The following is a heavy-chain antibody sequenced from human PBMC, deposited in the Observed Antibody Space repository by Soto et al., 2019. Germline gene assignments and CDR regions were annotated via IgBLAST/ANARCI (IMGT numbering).Heavy chain of an antibody. CDR3: ARDKITGLFAY. J-gene: IGHJ4*02. V-gene: IGHV4-34*01. CDR2: INHPGST. D-gene: IGHD2-8*02. CDR1: GGSFSGYY. Sequence: QVQLQQWGAGRLKPSETLSLTCAVYGGSFSGYYWTWIRQPPGTGLEWIGEINHPGSTNYNPSLKTRVTLSVATSKNLFSLKLTSVPGAGTAVYYCARDKITGLFAYWGQGPLVTVSS.